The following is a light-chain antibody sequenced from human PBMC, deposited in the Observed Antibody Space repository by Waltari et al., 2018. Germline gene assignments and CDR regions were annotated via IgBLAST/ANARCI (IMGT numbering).Light chain of an antibody. Sequence: QSALTQPASVSGSPGQSITISCTGTSSDVGGYNYASCYHQHPGKAPKLIIYEVSHRPAGVSNRFSGSKSGNTASLTISGLQAEDEADYYCSSYTSSSTLVVFGGGTKLTVL. CDR1: SSDVGGYNY. CDR2: EVS. J-gene: IGLJ2*01. V-gene: IGLV2-14*01. CDR3: SSYTSSSTLVV.